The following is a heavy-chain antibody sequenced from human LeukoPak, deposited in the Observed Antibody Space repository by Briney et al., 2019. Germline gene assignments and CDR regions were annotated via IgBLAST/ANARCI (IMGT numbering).Heavy chain of an antibody. J-gene: IGHJ4*02. Sequence: GGSLRLSCAAPGFTFNDYAMHWVRQAPGKGLEWVSGIGWNSHIIGYEDSVKGRFTISRDNARNSLSLQMNSLRAEDTAFYYCAKDRDSSGFAPYFDYWGQGILVTVSS. CDR3: AKDRDSSGFAPYFDY. V-gene: IGHV3-9*01. CDR1: GFTFNDYA. D-gene: IGHD3-22*01. CDR2: IGWNSHII.